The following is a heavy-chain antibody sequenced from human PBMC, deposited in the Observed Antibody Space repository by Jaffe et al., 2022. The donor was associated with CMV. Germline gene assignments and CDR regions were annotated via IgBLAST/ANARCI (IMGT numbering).Heavy chain of an antibody. D-gene: IGHD6-6*01. CDR3: AKTPQYSSSSGYYGMDV. V-gene: IGHV3-30*18. CDR1: GFTFSSYG. CDR2: ISYDGSNK. Sequence: QVQLVESGGGVVQPGRSLRLSCAASGFTFSSYGMHWVRQAPGKGLEWVAVISYDGSNKYYADSVKGRFTISRDNSKNTLYLQMNSLRAEDTAVYYCAKTPQYSSSSGYYGMDVWGQGTTVTVSS. J-gene: IGHJ6*02.